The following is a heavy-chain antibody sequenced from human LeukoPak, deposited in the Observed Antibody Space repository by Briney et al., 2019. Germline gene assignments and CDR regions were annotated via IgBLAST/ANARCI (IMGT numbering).Heavy chain of an antibody. D-gene: IGHD3-10*01. Sequence: SETLSLTCTVSGGSISSGGYYWSWIRQPPGKGLEWIGYIYHSGSTYYNPSLKSRVTISVDRSKNQFSLKLGSVTAADTAVYYCARGRVLGYAFDIWGQGTMVTVSS. CDR2: IYHSGST. CDR1: GGSISSGGYY. CDR3: ARGRVLGYAFDI. V-gene: IGHV4-30-2*01. J-gene: IGHJ3*02.